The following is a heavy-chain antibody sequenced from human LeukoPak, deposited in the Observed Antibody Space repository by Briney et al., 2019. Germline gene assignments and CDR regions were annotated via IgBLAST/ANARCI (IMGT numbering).Heavy chain of an antibody. Sequence: SETLSLTCTVSGGSISSSSYYWGWIRQPPGKGLEWIGSIYYSGSTYYNPSLKSRVTISVDTSKNQFSLKLSSVTAADTAVYYCARLGNYYGSGSYYPYWGQGTLVTVSS. J-gene: IGHJ4*02. CDR1: GGSISSSSYY. V-gene: IGHV4-39*01. D-gene: IGHD3-10*01. CDR3: ARLGNYYGSGSYYPY. CDR2: IYYSGST.